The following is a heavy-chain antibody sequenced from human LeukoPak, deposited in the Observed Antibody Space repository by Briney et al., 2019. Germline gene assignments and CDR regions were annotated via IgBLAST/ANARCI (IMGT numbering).Heavy chain of an antibody. CDR1: GLSFGDSD. D-gene: IGHD1-26*01. CDR3: AKDPNWEGGY. V-gene: IGHV3-23*01. CDR2: INYLGLRT. J-gene: IGHJ4*02. Sequence: GGSLRLSCAASGLSFGDSDMNWFRQAPGEGPQWVANINYLGLRTYYADSVKGRFTIARDNSKNMLFLQMDGLRVEDTALYYCAKDPNWEGGYWGQGTLVTVSS.